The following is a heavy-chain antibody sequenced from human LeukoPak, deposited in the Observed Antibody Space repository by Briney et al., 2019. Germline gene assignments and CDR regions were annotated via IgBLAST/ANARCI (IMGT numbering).Heavy chain of an antibody. CDR3: ASRPADAAWYGVFDY. Sequence: PSETLSLTCSVSGGSINSHYWSWIRQPPGKRLEWIGYIFNTGNTNYNPSLASRVTMSVDTSRAQFFLRLSPVTAADRAIYYCASRPADAAWYGVFDYWSQGTLVSVSS. D-gene: IGHD3-10*01. J-gene: IGHJ4*02. CDR2: IFNTGNT. CDR1: GGSINSHY. V-gene: IGHV4-59*11.